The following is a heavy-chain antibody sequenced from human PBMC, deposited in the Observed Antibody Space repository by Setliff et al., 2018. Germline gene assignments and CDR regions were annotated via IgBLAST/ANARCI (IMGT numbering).Heavy chain of an antibody. D-gene: IGHD4-17*01. V-gene: IGHV1-24*01. CDR3: ARCHGALLYDAFDI. CDR1: GYTLTEFS. CDR2: FDPGDGET. Sequence: ASVKVSCKVYGYTLTEFSINWVRQAPGKGLEWMGDFDPGDGETIYAQKFQGRVAMTEDTSTDTAFMELSSLRSEDTAVYYCARCHGALLYDAFDIWGQGTMVT. J-gene: IGHJ3*02.